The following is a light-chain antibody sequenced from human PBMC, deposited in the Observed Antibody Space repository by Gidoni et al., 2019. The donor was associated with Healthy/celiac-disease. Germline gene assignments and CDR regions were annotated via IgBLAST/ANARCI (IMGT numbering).Light chain of an antibody. CDR2: AAS. CDR1: QSISSY. V-gene: IGKV1-39*01. CDR3: QQSYSTPMCS. J-gene: IGKJ2*04. Sequence: DIQMTQSPSSLSASVGDRVTITCRASQSISSYLNWYQQKPGKATKLLIYAASSLQSGVPSRFSGSVSGTDFTLTISSLQPEDFATYYCQQSYSTPMCSFGQGTKLEIK.